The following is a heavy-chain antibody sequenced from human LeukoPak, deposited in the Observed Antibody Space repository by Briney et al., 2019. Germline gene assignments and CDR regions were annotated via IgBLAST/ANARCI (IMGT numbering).Heavy chain of an antibody. Sequence: GASVKVSCKASGYTFIHYWMHWVRQVRGQGLEWMGFNDGETGNTRYAQNFQGRIAMTRDTSTGTVFMDLSSLRFDDTAVYYCARDPGGNHFGPGTYFAYWGQGSLVTVSS. V-gene: IGHV1-46*01. CDR2: NDGETGNT. CDR3: ARDPGGNHFGPGTYFAY. J-gene: IGHJ4*02. D-gene: IGHD3-10*01. CDR1: GYTFIHYW.